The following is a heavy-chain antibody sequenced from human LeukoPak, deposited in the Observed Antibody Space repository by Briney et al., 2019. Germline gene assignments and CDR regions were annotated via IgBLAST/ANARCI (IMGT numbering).Heavy chain of an antibody. CDR3: ARDPRPYYYDSSGYYVPYYFDY. J-gene: IGHJ4*02. CDR2: IYTSGST. Sequence: SETLSLTCTVSGGSISSYYWSWIRQPAGKGLEWIGRIYTSGSTNYNPSLKSRVTMSVDTSKNQFSLKLSSVTAADTAVYYCARDPRPYYYDSSGYYVPYYFDYWGQGTLVTVSS. D-gene: IGHD3-22*01. V-gene: IGHV4-4*07. CDR1: GGSISSYY.